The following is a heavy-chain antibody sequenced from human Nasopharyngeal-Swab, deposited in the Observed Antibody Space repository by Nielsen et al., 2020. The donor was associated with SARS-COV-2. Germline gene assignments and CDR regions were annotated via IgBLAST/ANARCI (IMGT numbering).Heavy chain of an antibody. CDR1: GGSISSGGYY. Sequence: SETLSLTCTVSGGSISSGGYYWSWIRQHQGKGLEWIGYNYYSGSTYYNPSLKSRITIAVDKSKNQFSLKPSSVAAAATAEYYCARDPGKETIFGVVNLYFDYWGQGTLVTVSS. CDR3: ARDPGKETIFGVVNLYFDY. D-gene: IGHD3-3*01. CDR2: NYYSGST. V-gene: IGHV4-31*03. J-gene: IGHJ4*02.